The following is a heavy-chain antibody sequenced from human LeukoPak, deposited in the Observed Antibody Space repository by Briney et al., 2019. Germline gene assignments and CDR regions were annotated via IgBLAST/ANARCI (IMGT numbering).Heavy chain of an antibody. CDR1: GFIFSNYW. CDR2: IKQDGSEI. Sequence: GGALRLSCATSGFIFSNYWMTWVRQAPAKGREWVANIKQDGSEIYYVDSVKGRFTISRDNATSSLYLQMNSLRAEDTGVYYCARKIAEAAAGYNFFDPWGQGTQVTVSS. D-gene: IGHD6-13*01. V-gene: IGHV3-7*01. J-gene: IGHJ5*02. CDR3: ARKIAEAAAGYNFFDP.